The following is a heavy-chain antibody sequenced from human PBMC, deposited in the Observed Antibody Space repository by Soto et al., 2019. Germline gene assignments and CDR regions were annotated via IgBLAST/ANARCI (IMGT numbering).Heavy chain of an antibody. CDR1: GGSISSGGYF. CDR2: IYYSGST. J-gene: IGHJ3*02. Sequence: SETLSLTCTVSGGSISSGGYFWSWIRQHPGKGLEWIGSIYYSGSTYCNPSLKSRITISVDTSKNQFSLKLSSVTAADTDVYYCARGVAIWGQGTMVTVSS. D-gene: IGHD2-15*01. V-gene: IGHV4-31*03. CDR3: ARGVAI.